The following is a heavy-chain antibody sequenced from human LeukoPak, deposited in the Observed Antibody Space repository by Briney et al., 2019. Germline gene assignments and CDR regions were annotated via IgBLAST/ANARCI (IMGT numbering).Heavy chain of an antibody. CDR1: GGSVSSGSYY. Sequence: PSETLSLTCTVSGGSVSSGSYYWSWIRQPPGKGLEWIGYIYYSGSTNYNPSLKGRVTISVDTSKNQFSLKLSSVTAADTAVYYCARYYDSSGPFDYWGQGTLVTVSS. CDR3: ARYYDSSGPFDY. D-gene: IGHD3-22*01. J-gene: IGHJ4*02. CDR2: IYYSGST. V-gene: IGHV4-61*01.